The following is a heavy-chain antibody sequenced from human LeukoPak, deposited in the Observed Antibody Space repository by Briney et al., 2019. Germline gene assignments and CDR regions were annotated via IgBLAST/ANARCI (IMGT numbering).Heavy chain of an antibody. CDR3: ARVGYDFTFFRPGNWFDP. Sequence: SQTRSLTGTVSGGSISSGGYYWSWIRQHPGKGLEWIGYIYYSGSTYYNPSLKRRVTISVDTSKNQFSLKLSSVTAADTAVYYCARVGYDFTFFRPGNWFDPWGQGTLVTVSS. V-gene: IGHV4-31*03. D-gene: IGHD3-3*01. CDR2: IYYSGST. CDR1: GGSISSGGYY. J-gene: IGHJ5*02.